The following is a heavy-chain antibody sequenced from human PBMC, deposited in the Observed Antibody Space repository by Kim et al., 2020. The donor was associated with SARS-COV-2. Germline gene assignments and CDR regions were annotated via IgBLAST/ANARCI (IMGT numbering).Heavy chain of an antibody. CDR3: AKEPHYDFWSGYYFDY. Sequence: DSVKGRLTISRENSKNTLYLQMNSLRAEDTAVYYCAKEPHYDFWSGYYFDYWGQGTLVTVSS. J-gene: IGHJ4*02. V-gene: IGHV3-23*01. D-gene: IGHD3-3*01.